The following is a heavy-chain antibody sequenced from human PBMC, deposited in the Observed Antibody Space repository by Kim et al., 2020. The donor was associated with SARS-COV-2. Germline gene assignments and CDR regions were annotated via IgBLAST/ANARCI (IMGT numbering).Heavy chain of an antibody. J-gene: IGHJ4*02. CDR2: INSDGSTT. D-gene: IGHD6-19*01. Sequence: GGSLRLSCAASGFTFSSHWMHWVRQAPGKGLVWVSRINSDGSTTSYGDSVKGRFTISRDNAKNTLYLQMNILRAEDTAVYYCARRQFSSGWYYFDYWGQGTLVTVSS. CDR3: ARRQFSSGWYYFDY. CDR1: GFTFSSHW. V-gene: IGHV3-74*01.